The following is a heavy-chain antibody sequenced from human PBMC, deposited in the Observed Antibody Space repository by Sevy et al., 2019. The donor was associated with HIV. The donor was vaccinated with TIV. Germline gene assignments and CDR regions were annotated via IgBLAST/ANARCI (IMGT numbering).Heavy chain of an antibody. D-gene: IGHD3-10*01. CDR2: IIPIFGTA. CDR1: GGTFSSYA. CDR3: ASNEGYYYGSGSSEAFDI. Sequence: ASVKVSCKASGGTFSSYAISWVRQAPGQGLEWMGGIIPIFGTANYAQKFQGRVTITADKSTSTAYMELSSLRSEDTAVYYCASNEGYYYGSGSSEAFDIWGRGTMVTVSS. J-gene: IGHJ3*02. V-gene: IGHV1-69*06.